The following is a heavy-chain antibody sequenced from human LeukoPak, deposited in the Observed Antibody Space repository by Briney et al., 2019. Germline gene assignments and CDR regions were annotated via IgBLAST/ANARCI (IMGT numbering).Heavy chain of an antibody. Sequence: ASVKVSCKVSGYTLTELSMHWVRQAPGKGLEWMGGFDPEDGETIYAQTFQGRVTMTEDTSTDTAYMELSSLRSEDTAVYYCATDSGYYDVYGMDVWGQGTTVTVSS. CDR3: ATDSGYYDVYGMDV. CDR2: FDPEDGET. D-gene: IGHD3-3*01. J-gene: IGHJ6*02. CDR1: GYTLTELS. V-gene: IGHV1-24*01.